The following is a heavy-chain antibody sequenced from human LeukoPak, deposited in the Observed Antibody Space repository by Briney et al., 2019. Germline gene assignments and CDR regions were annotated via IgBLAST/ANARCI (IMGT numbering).Heavy chain of an antibody. CDR3: ARDSGWDAFDI. CDR2: ISSSSSTI. V-gene: IGHV3-48*02. CDR1: GFTFSSYG. Sequence: PGRSLRLSCAASGFTFSSYGMHWVRQAPGKGLEWVSYISSSSSTIYYADSMKGRFTISRDNAKKSLYLQMNSLSDEDTAVYYCARDSGWDAFDIWGQGTMVTVSS. D-gene: IGHD6-19*01. J-gene: IGHJ3*02.